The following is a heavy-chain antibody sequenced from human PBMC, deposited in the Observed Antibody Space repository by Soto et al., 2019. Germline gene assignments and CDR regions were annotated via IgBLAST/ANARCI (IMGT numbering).Heavy chain of an antibody. D-gene: IGHD3-3*01. CDR1: GFTFSGSV. CDR3: SRSSVTIFGVDNYFDP. J-gene: IGHJ5*02. V-gene: IGHV3-73*01. Sequence: GGSLRLSCAASGFTFSGSVMHWVRQAPGKGLEWVGLIRSKAHSYARAYGASVKGRFTISRDDSKNTAYLQMNSLKTEDTAVYFCSRSSVTIFGVDNYFDPWGQGTLVTVSS. CDR2: IRSKAHSYAR.